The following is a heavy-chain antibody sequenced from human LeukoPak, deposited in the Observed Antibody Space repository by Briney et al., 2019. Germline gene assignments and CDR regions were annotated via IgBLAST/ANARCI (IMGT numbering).Heavy chain of an antibody. V-gene: IGHV4-34*01. Sequence: SETLSLTCAVYGESMIGHYWTWIRQPPGKRLEWIGEIHHSGGTNSNPSLKNRVTMSIDMSKNQFSLKLNAVTAAGTAVYFCARATASGSGRAYDRWAQGNLVPVSS. J-gene: IGHJ5*02. D-gene: IGHD3-10*01. CDR1: GESMIGHY. CDR3: ARATASGSGRAYDR. CDR2: IHHSGGT.